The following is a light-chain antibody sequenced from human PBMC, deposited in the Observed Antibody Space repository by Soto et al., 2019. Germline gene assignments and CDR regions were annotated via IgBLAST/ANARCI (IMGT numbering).Light chain of an antibody. CDR3: QQYGSSPGT. CDR1: QSVSSSY. V-gene: IGKV3-20*01. Sequence: VLTQSPGTLSLSPGERATLSCRASQSVSSSYLAWYQQKPGQAPRLLIYGASSRATGIPDRFSGSGSRTDFTLTSSRLEPEYFAVYYCQQYGSSPGTFGQGTKLEIK. J-gene: IGKJ2*01. CDR2: GAS.